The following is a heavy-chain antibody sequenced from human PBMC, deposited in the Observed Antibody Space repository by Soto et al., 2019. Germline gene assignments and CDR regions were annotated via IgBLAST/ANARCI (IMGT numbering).Heavy chain of an antibody. D-gene: IGHD3-22*01. Sequence: SETLSLTCTVSGGSISSYYWSWIRQPPGKGLEWIGYIYYSGSTNYNPSLKSRVTISVDTSKNQFSLKLSSVTAADTAVYYCARGGNYYDSSGYTIDYWGQGTLVTVSS. CDR3: ARGGNYYDSSGYTIDY. CDR1: GGSISSYY. J-gene: IGHJ4*02. V-gene: IGHV4-59*01. CDR2: IYYSGST.